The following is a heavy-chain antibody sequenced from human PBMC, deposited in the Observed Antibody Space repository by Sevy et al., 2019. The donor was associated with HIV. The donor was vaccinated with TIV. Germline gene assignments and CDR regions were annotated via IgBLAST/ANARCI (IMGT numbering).Heavy chain of an antibody. CDR1: GFTFISYA. J-gene: IGHJ3*02. D-gene: IGHD3-22*01. CDR2: IYGSSGCT. CDR3: AGGRYDSSGSFDAFDI. Sequence: GGSLRLSCKPSGFTFISYAMSWVRQAPGKGLEWVSTIYGSSGCTYYADSVKGRFTISRDNSKNTLYLQMNSLRTEDTAVYYCAGGRYDSSGSFDAFDIWGQGTMVTVSS. V-gene: IGHV3-23*01.